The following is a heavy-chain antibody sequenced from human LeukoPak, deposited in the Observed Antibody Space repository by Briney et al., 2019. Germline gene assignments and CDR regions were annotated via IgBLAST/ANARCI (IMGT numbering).Heavy chain of an antibody. J-gene: IGHJ4*02. CDR1: GFTFSDYY. CDR3: AKAFYTYDILTGYYTDYFDY. Sequence: GGSLRLSCAASGFTFSDYYMSWIRQAPGKGLEWVAVISYDGSNKYYADSVKGRFTISRDNSKNTLYLQMNSLRAEDTAVYYCAKAFYTYDILTGYYTDYFDYWGQGTLVTVSS. D-gene: IGHD3-9*01. CDR2: ISYDGSNK. V-gene: IGHV3-30*18.